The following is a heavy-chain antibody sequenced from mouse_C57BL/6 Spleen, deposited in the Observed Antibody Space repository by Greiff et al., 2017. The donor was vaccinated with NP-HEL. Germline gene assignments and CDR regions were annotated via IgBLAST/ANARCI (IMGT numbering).Heavy chain of an antibody. CDR3: ARGGPYGNSWFAY. D-gene: IGHD2-1*01. V-gene: IGHV1-55*01. J-gene: IGHJ3*01. Sequence: VQLQQPGAELVKPGASVKMSCKASGYTFTSYWITWVKQRPGQGLEWIGDIYPGSGSTNYNEKFKSKATLTVDTSSSTAYMQLSSLTSEDSAVYYCARGGPYGNSWFAYWGQGTLVTVSA. CDR1: GYTFTSYW. CDR2: IYPGSGST.